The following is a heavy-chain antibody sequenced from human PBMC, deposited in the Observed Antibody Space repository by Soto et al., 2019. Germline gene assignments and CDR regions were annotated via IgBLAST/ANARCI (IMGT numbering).Heavy chain of an antibody. D-gene: IGHD5-12*01. CDR1: GGSMSSYY. CDR2: IYNSERS. J-gene: IGHJ4*01. CDR3: ARGYSGYDAALDY. V-gene: IGHV4-59*01. Sequence: QVQLQESGPGLVKPSETLSLTCTVSGGSMSSYYWTWIRQPPGKGLEWIGYIYNSERSNYSPSLKSRVTMSIDTSKTQFSLKLTSVTAADTAVYYCARGYSGYDAALDYWGQGTLVTVSS.